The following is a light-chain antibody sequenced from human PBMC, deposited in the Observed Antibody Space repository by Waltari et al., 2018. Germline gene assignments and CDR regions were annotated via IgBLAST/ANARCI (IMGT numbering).Light chain of an antibody. CDR3: SSYAGSNNLVV. CDR1: SSDVGGYNY. J-gene: IGLJ2*01. Sequence: QSALTQPPSASGSPGQSVTISCTGTSSDVGGYNYVSWYQQYPGKAPKLMIYEVSKRSSGFPARFSGSKSGNTASLTVSGLQAEDEADYYCSSYAGSNNLVVFGGGTKLTVL. V-gene: IGLV2-8*01. CDR2: EVS.